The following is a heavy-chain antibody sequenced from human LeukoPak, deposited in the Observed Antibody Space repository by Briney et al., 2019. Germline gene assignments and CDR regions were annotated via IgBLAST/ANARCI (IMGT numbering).Heavy chain of an antibody. Sequence: PSETLSLTCAVSGGSISSGGYSWSWIRQPPGKGLEWIGYIYHSGSTYYNPSLKSRVTMSVDRSKNQFSLKLSSVTAADTAVYYCARLSCSGGSCYLGYWGQGTLVTVSS. CDR3: ARLSCSGGSCYLGY. CDR1: GGSISSGGYS. J-gene: IGHJ4*02. D-gene: IGHD2-15*01. CDR2: IYHSGST. V-gene: IGHV4-30-2*01.